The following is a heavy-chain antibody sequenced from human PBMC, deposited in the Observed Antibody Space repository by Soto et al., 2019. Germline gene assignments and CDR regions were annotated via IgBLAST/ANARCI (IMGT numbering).Heavy chain of an antibody. CDR2: VIPILGTA. V-gene: IGHV1-69*01. CDR1: GGSLRNSV. D-gene: IGHD3-10*01. J-gene: IGHJ4*02. CDR3: ASLGHAVH. Sequence: QVQQVQSGAEVKQPGSSVKVACTASGGSLRNSVISWVRQAPAQRLEWMGGVIPILGTANYSQKFPGRVTMTADEATSTAYMDLSSLSPDDTGVYYCASLGHAVHWGPGTLVIVSS.